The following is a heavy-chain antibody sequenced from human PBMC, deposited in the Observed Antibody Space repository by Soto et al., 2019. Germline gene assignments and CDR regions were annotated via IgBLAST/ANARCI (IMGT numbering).Heavy chain of an antibody. J-gene: IGHJ4*02. Sequence: QVQLVQSGAEVKKPGASVKVSCKASGYTFTSYYMHWVRQAPGQGLEWMGIINPRGGSTSYAQKFPGRVTMTRTTSTSTIHVELSRPRSEGTAVYYCARDHGAVAGKAFVLWGLGSL. CDR1: GYTFTSYY. CDR2: INPRGGST. D-gene: IGHD6-19*01. V-gene: IGHV1-46*01. CDR3: ARDHGAVAGKAFVL.